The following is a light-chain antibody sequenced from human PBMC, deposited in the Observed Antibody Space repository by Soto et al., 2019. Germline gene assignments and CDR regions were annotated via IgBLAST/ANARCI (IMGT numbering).Light chain of an antibody. J-gene: IGLJ2*01. V-gene: IGLV3-21*02. CDR2: DSS. CDR3: QVWDRSSDHVI. CDR1: NIGTKS. Sequence: SYELTQPPSVSVAPGQTARITCGGTNIGTKSVHWYQQRPGQAPVLVVYDSSDRPSGIPERFSGSNSGNTATLIISRGEAGDEADYYCQVWDRSSDHVIFGGGTKLTVL.